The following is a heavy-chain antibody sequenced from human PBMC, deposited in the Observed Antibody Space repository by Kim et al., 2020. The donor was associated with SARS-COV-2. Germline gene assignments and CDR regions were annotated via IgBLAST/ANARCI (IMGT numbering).Heavy chain of an antibody. J-gene: IGHJ6*02. D-gene: IGHD3-22*01. Sequence: GGSLRLSCAASGFTFSSYGMHWVRQAPGKGLEWVAVIWYDGSNKYYADSVKGRFTISRDNSKNTLYLQMNSLRAEDTAVYYCARDYYDSSGYYVFYYYYYGMDVWGQGTTVTVSS. CDR3: ARDYYDSSGYYVFYYYYYGMDV. V-gene: IGHV3-33*01. CDR1: GFTFSSYG. CDR2: IWYDGSNK.